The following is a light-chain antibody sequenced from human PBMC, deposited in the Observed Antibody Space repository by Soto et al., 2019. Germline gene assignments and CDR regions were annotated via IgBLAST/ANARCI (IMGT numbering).Light chain of an antibody. CDR1: QGISSW. CDR2: AAS. J-gene: IGKJ1*01. Sequence: DIHMTQSPSSVSASVGYRFTITCRASQGISSWLAWYQQKPGKAPKLLIFAASSLQSGVPSRFSGSRSGPDFTLTISSLQPEDFETYYCQQSYSSPPTFGQGTKVDIK. CDR3: QQSYSSPPT. V-gene: IGKV1-12*01.